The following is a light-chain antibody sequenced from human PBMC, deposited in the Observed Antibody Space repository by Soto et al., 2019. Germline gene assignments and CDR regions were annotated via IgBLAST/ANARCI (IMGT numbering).Light chain of an antibody. J-gene: IGLJ1*01. CDR1: SSDVGIYNY. CDR2: EVT. Sequence: QSVLTQPPSASGSPGQSVTISCTGTSSDVGIYNYVSWYQQHPGKVPKLIIYEVTNRPSGVSNRFPGSKSGNTASLTISGLQAEDEADYYCSSYTTSSTRVFGTGTKVTVL. CDR3: SSYTTSSTRV. V-gene: IGLV2-14*01.